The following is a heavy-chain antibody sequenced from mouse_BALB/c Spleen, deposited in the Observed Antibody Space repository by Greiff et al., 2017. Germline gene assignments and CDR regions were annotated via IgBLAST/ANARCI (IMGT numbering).Heavy chain of an antibody. CDR2: IDPSDSYT. V-gene: IGHV1S127*01. CDR3: TRGDWITTVVALYDFDY. Sequence: QVQLQQPGAELVKPGASVKMSCKASGYTFTSYWMHWVKQRPGQGLEWIGVIDPSDSYTSYNQKFKGKATLTVDTSSSTAYMQLSSLTSEDSAVYDCTRGDWITTVVALYDFDYWGQGTTLTVSS. CDR1: GYTFTSYW. J-gene: IGHJ2*01. D-gene: IGHD1-1*01.